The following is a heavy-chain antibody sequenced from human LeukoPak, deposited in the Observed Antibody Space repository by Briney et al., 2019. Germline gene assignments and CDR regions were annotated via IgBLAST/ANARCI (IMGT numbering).Heavy chain of an antibody. J-gene: IGHJ5*02. CDR3: ARGGVVPATVRTWFDP. D-gene: IGHD2-2*01. CDR1: GYTFTNFG. CDR2: ISPYNGNT. V-gene: IGHV1-18*01. Sequence: ASVKVSCKASGYTFTNFGITWVRQAPGQGLEWMGWISPYNGNTNYAQNLQGRVNITTNTSTSTAYMELRGLISDDTAVYYCARGGVVPATVRTWFDPWGQGTLVTVSS.